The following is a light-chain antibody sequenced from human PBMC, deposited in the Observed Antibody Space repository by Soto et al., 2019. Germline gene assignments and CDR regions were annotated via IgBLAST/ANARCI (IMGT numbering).Light chain of an antibody. Sequence: DIQMTQSPSTLSGSVGDRVTITCRASQTISSWLAWYQQKPGKAPKLLIYKASTLKSGVPSRFSGSGSGTEFTLTISSLQPDDFATYYCQHYNSYSAASGQGTKVDIK. CDR1: QTISSW. CDR2: KAS. V-gene: IGKV1-5*03. CDR3: QHYNSYSAA. J-gene: IGKJ1*01.